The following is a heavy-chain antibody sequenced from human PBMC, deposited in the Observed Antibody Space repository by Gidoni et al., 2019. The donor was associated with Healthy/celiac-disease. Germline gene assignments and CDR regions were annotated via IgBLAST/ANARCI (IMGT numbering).Heavy chain of an antibody. CDR1: GGSISSSSYY. V-gene: IGHV4-39*01. CDR2: IYYSGST. D-gene: IGHD6-19*01. J-gene: IGHJ2*01. Sequence: QLQLQESGPGLVKPSETLSLTCTVSGGSISSSSYYWGWIRQPPGKGLEWIGSIYYSGSTYYNPSLKSRVTISVDTSKNQFSLKLSSVTAADTAVYYCARSNYGWYGYFDLWGRGTLVTVSS. CDR3: ARSNYGWYGYFDL.